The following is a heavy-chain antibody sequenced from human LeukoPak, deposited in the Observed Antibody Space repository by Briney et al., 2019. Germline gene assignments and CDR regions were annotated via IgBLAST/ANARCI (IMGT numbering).Heavy chain of an antibody. V-gene: IGHV1-18*01. J-gene: IGHJ4*02. D-gene: IGHD3-22*01. CDR2: ISAYNGNT. Sequence: ASVKVSCKASGYTFTSYGISWVRQAPGQGLEWMGWISAYNGNTNYAQKLQGRVTMTTDTSTSTAYMELRSLRSDDTAVYYCARASECYYDSSGYYCSFVYWGQGTLVTVSS. CDR3: ARASECYYDSSGYYCSFVY. CDR1: GYTFTSYG.